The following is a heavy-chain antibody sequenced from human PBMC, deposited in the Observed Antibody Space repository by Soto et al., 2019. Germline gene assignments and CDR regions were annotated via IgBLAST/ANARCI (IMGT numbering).Heavy chain of an antibody. V-gene: IGHV3-11*01. CDR2: ISSSGSTI. CDR3: AREFIVVAGRNWFDP. Sequence: GGSLRLSCAASGFTFSDYYMSWIRQAPGKGLEWVSYISSSGSTIYYADSVKGRFTISRDNAKNSLYLQMNSLRAEDTAVYYCAREFIVVAGRNWFDPWGQGTLVTVSS. D-gene: IGHD6-19*01. J-gene: IGHJ5*02. CDR1: GFTFSDYY.